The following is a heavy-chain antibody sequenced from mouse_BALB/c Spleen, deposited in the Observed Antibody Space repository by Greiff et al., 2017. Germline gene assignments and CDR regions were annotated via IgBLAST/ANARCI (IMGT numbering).Heavy chain of an antibody. D-gene: IGHD2-3*01. CDR3: AKSDGYYAMDY. V-gene: IGHV3-2*02. Sequence: EVQLVESGPGLVKPSQSLSLTCTVTGYSITSDYAWYWIRQFPGNQLGWMGYMSYSGSTSYNPTLKSRIAITRDTSKNQFFLQLNSVTTEDTATYYCAKSDGYYAMDYWGQGTSVTVSS. J-gene: IGHJ4*01. CDR1: GYSITSDYA. CDR2: MSYSGST.